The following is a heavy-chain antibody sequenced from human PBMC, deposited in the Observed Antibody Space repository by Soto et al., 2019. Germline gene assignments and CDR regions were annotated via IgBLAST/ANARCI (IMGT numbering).Heavy chain of an antibody. V-gene: IGHV5-10-1*01. CDR3: ATTINYDFWSGPYDAFDI. D-gene: IGHD3-3*01. Sequence: GESLKISCKGSGYSFTSYWISWVRQMPGKGLEWMGRIDPSDSYTNYSPSFQGHVTISADKSISTAYLQWSSLKASDTDMYYCATTINYDFWSGPYDAFDIWGQGTMVTVSS. J-gene: IGHJ3*02. CDR1: GYSFTSYW. CDR2: IDPSDSYT.